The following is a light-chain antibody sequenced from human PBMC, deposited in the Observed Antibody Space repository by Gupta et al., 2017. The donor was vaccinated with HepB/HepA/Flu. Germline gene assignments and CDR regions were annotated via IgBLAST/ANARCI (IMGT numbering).Light chain of an antibody. CDR3: QQSYSTPWT. CDR1: QSISSY. J-gene: IGKJ1*01. V-gene: IGKV1-39*01. Sequence: DIQMTQSPSSLSASVGDRVTITCRASQSISSYLNWYQQKPGKAPKLLTYAASSLQSGVPSRFSGSGSGTXFTLTIXSLQPEDFATYYCQQSYSTPWTFGXGTKVEIK. CDR2: AAS.